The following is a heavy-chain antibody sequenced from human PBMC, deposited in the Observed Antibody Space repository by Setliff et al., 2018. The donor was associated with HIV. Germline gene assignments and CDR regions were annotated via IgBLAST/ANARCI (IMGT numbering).Heavy chain of an antibody. CDR3: AKADPRTTLGFCSGGNCYTGQFFYAMDV. CDR2: ILPMSGTT. V-gene: IGHV1-69*06. CDR1: GDTFNSEV. Sequence: SVKVSCKASGDTFNSEVITWVRQAPGQGLEWMGGILPMSGTTKYAEKFQGRLTITSGKSTNSVYMEMTSLRSEDTAVYYCAKADPRTTLGFCSGGNCYTGQFFYAMDVWGQGTTVTVSS. J-gene: IGHJ6*02. D-gene: IGHD2-15*01.